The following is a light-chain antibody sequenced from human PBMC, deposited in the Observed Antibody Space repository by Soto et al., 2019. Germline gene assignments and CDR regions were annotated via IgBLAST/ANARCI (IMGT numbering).Light chain of an antibody. CDR3: QQYHRWPVT. V-gene: IGKV3-20*01. CDR2: YAS. CDR1: QSVSSSY. J-gene: IGKJ4*01. Sequence: IVLTQSPGTRASPPGERATRSCSASQSVSSSYLAWYPPKPGQAPRLLISYASTGATGIPARFSGSGYGTDCNLTINSLQSEECARDYCQQYHRWPVTLGGGTKVDIK.